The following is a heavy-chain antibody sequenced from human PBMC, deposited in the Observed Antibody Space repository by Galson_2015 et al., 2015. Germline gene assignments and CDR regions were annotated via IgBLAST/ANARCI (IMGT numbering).Heavy chain of an antibody. CDR1: GFTFDDYA. V-gene: IGHV3-9*01. J-gene: IGHJ6*02. CDR3: AKDPHFGSGSTYGMDV. D-gene: IGHD3-10*01. CDR2: ITWNSGRI. Sequence: SLRLSCAASGFTFDDYAMHWVRQAPGKGLEWVSSITWNSGRITYADSVKGRFTISKDNAKNSLYLQMNSLRAEDTALYYCAKDPHFGSGSTYGMDVWGQGTTVIVSS.